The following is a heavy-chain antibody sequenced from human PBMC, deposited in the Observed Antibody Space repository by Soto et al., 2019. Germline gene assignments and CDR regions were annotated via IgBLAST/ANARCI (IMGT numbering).Heavy chain of an antibody. Sequence: PGGSLRLSCAASGFTFSSYAMSWVRQAPGKGLEWVSAISGSGGSTYYADSVKGRFTISRDNSKNTLYLQMNSLRAEDTAVYYYAKDQKQWLSVYYFDYWGQGTLVTVSS. CDR1: GFTFSSYA. CDR3: AKDQKQWLSVYYFDY. D-gene: IGHD6-19*01. V-gene: IGHV3-23*01. CDR2: ISGSGGST. J-gene: IGHJ4*02.